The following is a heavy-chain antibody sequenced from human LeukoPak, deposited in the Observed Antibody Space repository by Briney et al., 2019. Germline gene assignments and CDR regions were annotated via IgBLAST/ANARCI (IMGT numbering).Heavy chain of an antibody. CDR1: GYTFTSYA. V-gene: IGHV1-3*01. CDR3: ARAVGSIAAAGA. J-gene: IGHJ5*02. CDR2: INAGNGNT. Sequence: GASAKVSCKASGYTFTSYAMHWVRQAPGQRLEWMGWINAGNGNTKYSQKFQGRVTITRDTSASTAYMELSSLRSEDTAVYYCARAVGSIAAAGAWGQGTLVTVSS. D-gene: IGHD6-13*01.